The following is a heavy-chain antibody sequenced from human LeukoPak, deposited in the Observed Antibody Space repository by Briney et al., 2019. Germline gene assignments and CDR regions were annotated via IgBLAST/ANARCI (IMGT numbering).Heavy chain of an antibody. J-gene: IGHJ5*02. CDR1: GFTFSSYS. CDR2: ISSSSSCI. D-gene: IGHD6-13*01. Sequence: GGSLRLSCAASGFTFSSYSMNWVRQAPGKGLEWVSSISSSSSCIYYADSVKGRFTISRDNAKNSLYLQMNSLRAEDTAVYYCARDLYSSSWNWFDPWGQGTLVTVSS. V-gene: IGHV3-21*01. CDR3: ARDLYSSSWNWFDP.